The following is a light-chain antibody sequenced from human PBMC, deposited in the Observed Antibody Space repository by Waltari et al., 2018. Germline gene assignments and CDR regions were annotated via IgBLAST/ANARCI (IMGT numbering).Light chain of an antibody. CDR1: QSISSW. J-gene: IGKJ2*03. CDR3: LQYSSSPYS. V-gene: IGKV1-12*01. Sequence: DIQMTQSPSSLSASVGDTVTITCRASQSISSWLAWFQQRPGKAPNLLIYKASSLQSGVPSRFSGSCSGTDFTLTISSLQPEDFATYYCLQYSSSPYSFGQGTKVEIQ. CDR2: KAS.